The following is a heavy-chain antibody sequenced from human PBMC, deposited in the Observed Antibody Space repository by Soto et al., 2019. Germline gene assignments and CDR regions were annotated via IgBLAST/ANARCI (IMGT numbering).Heavy chain of an antibody. J-gene: IGHJ5*02. Sequence: PSQPQSLPYAVDGGSFRGHYWSWIRKTTGNGLEWIGEINHSGSTNYNPSLKSRVTISVDTSKNQFSLKLSSVTAADTAVYYCARKMPTMVVVVIQNWFDPWGQGTLVTVSS. CDR1: GGSFRGHY. CDR3: ARKMPTMVVVVIQNWFDP. D-gene: IGHD3-22*01. CDR2: INHSGST. V-gene: IGHV4-34*01.